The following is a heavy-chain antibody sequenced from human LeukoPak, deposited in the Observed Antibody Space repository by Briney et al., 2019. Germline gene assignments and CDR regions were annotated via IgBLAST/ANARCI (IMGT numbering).Heavy chain of an antibody. CDR1: GFTFSSYG. J-gene: IGHJ4*02. CDR2: ISGGGVST. V-gene: IGHV3-23*01. D-gene: IGHD2-21*01. Sequence: PGGSLRLSCAASGFTFSSYGMSWVRQAPGKGLEWVSGISGGGVSTYYADSVKGRFTISRDNSKNTLYLQMNSLRAEDTAVYYCAKDGGLGDPDHRDYWGQGTLVTVSS. CDR3: AKDGGLGDPDHRDY.